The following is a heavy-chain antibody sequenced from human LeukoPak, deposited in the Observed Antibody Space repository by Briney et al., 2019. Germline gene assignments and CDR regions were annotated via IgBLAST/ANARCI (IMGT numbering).Heavy chain of an antibody. CDR2: ISYDGSNK. CDR1: GFTFSSYA. CDR3: ANTYGSGSTSPGYYYGMDV. Sequence: PGGSLRLSCAASGFTFSSYAMHWVRQAPGKGLEWVAVISYDGSNKYYADSVKGRFTISRDNSKNTLYLQMNSLRAEDTAVYYCANTYGSGSTSPGYYYGMDVWGQGTTVTVSS. J-gene: IGHJ6*02. V-gene: IGHV3-30-3*01. D-gene: IGHD3-10*01.